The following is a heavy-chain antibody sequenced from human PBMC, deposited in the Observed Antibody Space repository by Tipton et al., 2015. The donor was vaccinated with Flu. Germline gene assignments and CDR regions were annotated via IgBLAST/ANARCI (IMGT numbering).Heavy chain of an antibody. CDR3: ARRDYSNYVSEPKNWFDP. D-gene: IGHD4-11*01. CDR2: IYTSGST. Sequence: TLSLTCNVSGVSINSGSYYWSWIRQPAGKGLEWIGRIYTSGSTNYNPSLKSRVTISLDKSKNQFSLRLVSMTATDTAVYYCARRDYSNYVSEPKNWFDPWGQGILVTVSS. J-gene: IGHJ5*02. CDR1: GVSINSGSYY. V-gene: IGHV4-61*02.